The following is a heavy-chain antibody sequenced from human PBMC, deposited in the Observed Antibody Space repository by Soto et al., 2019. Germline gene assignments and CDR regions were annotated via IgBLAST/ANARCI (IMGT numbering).Heavy chain of an antibody. CDR2: ISAYNGNT. CDR1: GYTFTSYG. V-gene: IGHV1-18*01. CDR3: ARRTTVTTNYYYGMDV. J-gene: IGHJ6*02. D-gene: IGHD4-17*01. Sequence: KVSCKASGYTFTSYGISWVRQAPGQGLEWMGWISAYNGNTNYAQKLQGRVTMTTDTSTSTAYMELRSLRSDDTAVYYCARRTTVTTNYYYGMDVWGQGTTVTVSS.